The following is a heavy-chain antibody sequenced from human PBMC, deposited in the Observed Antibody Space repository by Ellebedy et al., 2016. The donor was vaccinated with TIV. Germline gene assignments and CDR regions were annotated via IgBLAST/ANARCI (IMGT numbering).Heavy chain of an antibody. CDR3: ARAGGYNYHAFDI. CDR1: GFTVSSNY. J-gene: IGHJ3*02. D-gene: IGHD5-24*01. CDR2: IYSGGST. V-gene: IGHV3-53*01. Sequence: GESLKISXAASGFTVSSNYMSWVRQAPGKGLEWVSVIYSGGSTYYADSVKGRFTISRDNSKNTLYLQMNSLRAEDTAVYYCARAGGYNYHAFDIWGQGTMVTVSS.